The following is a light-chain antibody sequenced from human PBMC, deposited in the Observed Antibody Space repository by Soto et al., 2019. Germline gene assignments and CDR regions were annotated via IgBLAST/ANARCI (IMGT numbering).Light chain of an antibody. CDR3: QQYGSSVTWT. V-gene: IGKV3-20*01. J-gene: IGKJ1*01. CDR2: AAS. Sequence: EAVLTQSPGTVSLSPGERATLSCRASQSVTSNYLAWYQQKPGQAPRLLIYAASIRATGIPERFSGSGSGTDFTLSISRLEPEDFAVYSCQQYGSSVTWTFGQGTKVEIK. CDR1: QSVTSNY.